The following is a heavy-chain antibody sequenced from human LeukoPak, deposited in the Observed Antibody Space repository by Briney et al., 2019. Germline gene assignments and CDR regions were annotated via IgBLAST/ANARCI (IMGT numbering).Heavy chain of an antibody. V-gene: IGHV4-4*02. CDR2: IYHSGST. J-gene: IGHJ6*04. CDR3: ARGGVTMVRGPQPYYYGMDV. Sequence: SETLSLTCAVSGGSIRSSNWWSWVRQPPGKGREWIGEIYHSGSTNYNPSLKSRVTILVDKSKNQFSLKLSSVTAADTAVYYCARGGVTMVRGPQPYYYGMDVWGKGTTVTVSS. D-gene: IGHD3-10*01. CDR1: GGSIRSSNW.